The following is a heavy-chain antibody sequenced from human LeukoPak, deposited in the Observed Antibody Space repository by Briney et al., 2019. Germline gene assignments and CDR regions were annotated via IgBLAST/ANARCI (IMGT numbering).Heavy chain of an antibody. CDR1: GGTFSSYA. CDR3: ARVETGYSNTYYFDY. J-gene: IGHJ4*02. Sequence: SVKVSCKASGGTFSSYAISCVRQAPGQGLEWMGSLIPIFGTANYAQKFQGRVTITTDESTSTAYIGLSSLRSEDTAVYYCARVETGYSNTYYFDYWGQGTLVTVSS. CDR2: LIPIFGTA. D-gene: IGHD6-13*01. V-gene: IGHV1-69*05.